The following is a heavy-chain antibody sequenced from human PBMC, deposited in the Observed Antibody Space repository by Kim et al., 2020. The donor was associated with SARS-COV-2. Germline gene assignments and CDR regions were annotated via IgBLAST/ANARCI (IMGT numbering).Heavy chain of an antibody. CDR1: GFTFSTYW. J-gene: IGHJ5*02. D-gene: IGHD5-12*01. CDR3: ARARSAYDLRSYNWFDP. V-gene: IGHV3-74*01. Sequence: GGSLRLSCAASGFTFSTYWMHWVRQAPGKGLVWVSRINSDASGTTYADSVKGRFTISRDNSKNTLYLQMNSLRAEDTAVYYCARARSAYDLRSYNWFDPWGKGALVTVSS. CDR2: INSDASGT.